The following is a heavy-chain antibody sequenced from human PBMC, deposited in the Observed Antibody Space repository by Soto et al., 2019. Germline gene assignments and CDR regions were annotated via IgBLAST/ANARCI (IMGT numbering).Heavy chain of an antibody. J-gene: IGHJ6*02. CDR1: GFTFSSYA. V-gene: IGHV3-30-3*01. D-gene: IGHD2-21*01. Sequence: GGSLRLSCAASGFTFSSYAMHWVRQAPGKGLEWVAVISYDGSNKYYADSVKGRFTISRDNSKNTLYLQMNSLRAEDTAVYYCARDRAARDSYGMDVWGQGTTVTVSS. CDR2: ISYDGSNK. CDR3: ARDRAARDSYGMDV.